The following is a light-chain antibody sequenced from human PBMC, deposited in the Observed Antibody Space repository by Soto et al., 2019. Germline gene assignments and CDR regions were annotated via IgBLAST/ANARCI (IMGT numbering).Light chain of an antibody. CDR1: SSDVGSYDF. Sequence: QSALTQPASVSGSPGQSITMSCSGTSSDVGSYDFVSWYQQHPGKAPKLLIYEVSNRPSGVSARFSGSKSDNTASLTISGLQAADEADYFCSSYSSSTVRYVFGSGTKVTV. CDR3: SSYSSSTVRYV. J-gene: IGLJ1*01. CDR2: EVS. V-gene: IGLV2-14*01.